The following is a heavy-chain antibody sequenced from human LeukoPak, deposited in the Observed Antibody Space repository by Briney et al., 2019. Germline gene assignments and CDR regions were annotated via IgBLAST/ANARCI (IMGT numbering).Heavy chain of an antibody. CDR2: VYYSGST. J-gene: IGHJ5*02. CDR3: ARGRGYYDFWSGYRTKFDP. Sequence: SETLSPTCVVSGGSVSGYYWGWIRQPPGRGLEWIGYVYYSGSTNYNPSLKSRVTISVDTSKNQFSLKLSSVTAADTAVYYCARGRGYYDFWSGYRTKFDPWGQGTLVTVSS. CDR1: GGSVSGYY. V-gene: IGHV4-59*02. D-gene: IGHD3-3*01.